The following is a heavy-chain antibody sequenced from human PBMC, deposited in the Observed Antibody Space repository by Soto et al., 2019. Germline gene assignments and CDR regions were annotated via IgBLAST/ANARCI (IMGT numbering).Heavy chain of an antibody. D-gene: IGHD4-17*01. CDR2: ISYDGSNK. V-gene: IGHV3-30-3*01. CDR1: GFTFSSYA. CDR3: AREAVTHCFDC. J-gene: IGHJ4*02. Sequence: QVQLVESGGGVVQPGRSLRLSCAASGFTFSSYAMHWVHQAPGKGLEWVAVISYDGSNKYYADSVKGRFTISRDNSKNTLYLQMNSLRAEDTAVYYCAREAVTHCFDCWGQGTLVTVSS.